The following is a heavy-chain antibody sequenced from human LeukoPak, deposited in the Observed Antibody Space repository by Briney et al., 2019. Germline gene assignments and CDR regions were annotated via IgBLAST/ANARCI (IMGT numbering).Heavy chain of an antibody. CDR1: GRSISSSSYY. CDR3: ARRYSYGFWYFDL. CDR2: IYYSGST. D-gene: IGHD5-18*01. V-gene: IGHV4-39*01. Sequence: SETLSLTCTVSGRSISSSSYYWGWLRQPPGKGLEWIGSIYYSGSTYYNPSLKSRVTISVDTSKNQFSLKLSSVTAADTAVYYCARRYSYGFWYFDLWGRGTLVTVSS. J-gene: IGHJ2*01.